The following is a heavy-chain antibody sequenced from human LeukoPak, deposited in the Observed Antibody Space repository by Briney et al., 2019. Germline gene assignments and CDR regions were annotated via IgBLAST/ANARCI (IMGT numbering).Heavy chain of an antibody. D-gene: IGHD3-16*01. CDR1: GYTFTSYG. Sequence: ASVKVSCKASGYTFTSYGISWVRQALGQGLEWMGWISAYNGNTNYAQKLQGRVTMTTDTSTSTAYMELRSLRSDDTAVYYCARDLGGVRRVHWFDPWGQGTLVTVSS. CDR3: ARDLGGVRRVHWFDP. J-gene: IGHJ5*02. V-gene: IGHV1-18*01. CDR2: ISAYNGNT.